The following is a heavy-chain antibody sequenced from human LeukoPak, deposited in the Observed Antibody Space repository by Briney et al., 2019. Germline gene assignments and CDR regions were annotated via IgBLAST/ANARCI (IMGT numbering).Heavy chain of an antibody. J-gene: IGHJ5*02. CDR3: AKDASSSWQRGDWFDP. CDR1: GFTFDDYA. D-gene: IGHD6-13*01. V-gene: IGHV3-9*01. CDR2: ISWNSGSI. Sequence: GGSLRLSCAASGFTFDDYAMHWVRQAPGKGLEWVSGISWNSGSIGYADSVKGRFTISRDNAKNSLYLQMNSLRAEDTALYYCAKDASSSWQRGDWFDPWGQGTLVTVSS.